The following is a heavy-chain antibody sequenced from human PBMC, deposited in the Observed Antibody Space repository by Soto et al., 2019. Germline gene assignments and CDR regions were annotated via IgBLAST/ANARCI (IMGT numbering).Heavy chain of an antibody. D-gene: IGHD3-22*01. J-gene: IGHJ4*02. CDR1: GFSFSSDS. CDR2: ISGSGGST. Sequence: PVGSLRLSCAASGFSFSSDSMGWVRQAPGKGLEWVSAISGSGGSTYYADSVKGRFTISRDNSKNTLYLQMNSLRAEDTAVYYCAKATYYYDSSGYYPFDYWGQGTLVTVSS. V-gene: IGHV3-23*01. CDR3: AKATYYYDSSGYYPFDY.